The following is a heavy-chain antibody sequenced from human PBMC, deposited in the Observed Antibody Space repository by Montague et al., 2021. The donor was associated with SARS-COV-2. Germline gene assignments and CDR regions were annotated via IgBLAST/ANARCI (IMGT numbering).Heavy chain of an antibody. D-gene: IGHD3-10*01. Sequence: SETLSPTCTVAGGSISSSSYYWGWIRQPPGKGLKWIGSIYCSGSTYYNPSLKSRVTISLDTSKNQFSLKLSSVTAADTAVYYCARREDYYGSGSYPNWGQGTLVTVSS. V-gene: IGHV4-39*01. CDR2: IYCSGST. CDR1: GGSISSSSYY. CDR3: ARREDYYGSGSYPN. J-gene: IGHJ4*02.